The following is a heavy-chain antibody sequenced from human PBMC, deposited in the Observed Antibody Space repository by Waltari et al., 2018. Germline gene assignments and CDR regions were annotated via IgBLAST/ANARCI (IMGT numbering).Heavy chain of an antibody. J-gene: IGHJ4*02. CDR2: IKQDGSEK. CDR1: GFTFSSYW. V-gene: IGHV3-7*01. D-gene: IGHD3-10*01. Sequence: EVQLVESGGGLVQPGGSLRLSCAASGFTFSSYWMSWVRQAPGKVLEWLANIKQDGSEKYYVDSVKGRFTISRDNAKNSLYLQMNSLRAEDTAVYYCATFRGSGSYYKTPFKGWGQGTLVTVSS. CDR3: ATFRGSGSYYKTPFKG.